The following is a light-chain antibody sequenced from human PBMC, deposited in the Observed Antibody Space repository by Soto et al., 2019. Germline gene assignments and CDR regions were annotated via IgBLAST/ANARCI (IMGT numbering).Light chain of an antibody. V-gene: IGKV3-15*01. CDR1: QSVSGN. CDR3: QQYNNWPPTT. Sequence: EIVMTQSPATLSVSPGERATLSCRASQSVSGNLAWYQQKPGQTPRLLIYGASTSATGIPAMFSASGSGTEFSLTISSLQSEDFAVYYCQQYNNWPPTTFGPGTRLEI. CDR2: GAS. J-gene: IGKJ5*01.